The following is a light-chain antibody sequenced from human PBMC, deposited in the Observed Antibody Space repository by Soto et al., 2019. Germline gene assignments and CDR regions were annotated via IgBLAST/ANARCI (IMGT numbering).Light chain of an antibody. V-gene: IGKV3-20*01. CDR2: GAS. CDR1: QSVSSSF. CDR3: QQYDSSPWT. Sequence: DIVLTQSPGTLSLSPGERATLSCSASQSVSSSFLAWYQQKPGQAPRLLIYGASSRATGIPDRFSGSWSGTDFTLTISRLEPEDFAVYYCQQYDSSPWTFGQGTKVEIK. J-gene: IGKJ1*01.